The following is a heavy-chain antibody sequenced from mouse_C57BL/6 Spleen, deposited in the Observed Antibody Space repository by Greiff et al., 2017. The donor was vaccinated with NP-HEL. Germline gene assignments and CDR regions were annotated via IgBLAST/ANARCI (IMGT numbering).Heavy chain of an antibody. Sequence: QVQLQQPGTELVKPGASVKLSCKASGYTFTSYWMHWVKQRPGQGLEWIGNINPSNGGTNYNEKFKSKATLTVNKSSITAYMQRSSLTSEDSAVYYCARVGSGNYWFAYWGKGTLVTVSA. V-gene: IGHV1-53*01. CDR1: GYTFTSYW. CDR2: INPSNGGT. D-gene: IGHD2-1*01. CDR3: ARVGSGNYWFAY. J-gene: IGHJ3*01.